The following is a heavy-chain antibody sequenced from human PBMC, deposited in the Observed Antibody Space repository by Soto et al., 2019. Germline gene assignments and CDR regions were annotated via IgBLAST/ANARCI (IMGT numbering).Heavy chain of an antibody. Sequence: ASVKVSCKASGGTFSSYAISWVRQAPGQGLEWMGGIIPIFGTANYAQKFQGRVTITADKSTSTAYMELSSLRSEDTAVYYCARVPWPPYCGGDCDPSFDYWGQGTLVT. CDR2: IIPIFGTA. D-gene: IGHD2-21*02. CDR3: ARVPWPPYCGGDCDPSFDY. CDR1: GGTFSSYA. J-gene: IGHJ4*02. V-gene: IGHV1-69*06.